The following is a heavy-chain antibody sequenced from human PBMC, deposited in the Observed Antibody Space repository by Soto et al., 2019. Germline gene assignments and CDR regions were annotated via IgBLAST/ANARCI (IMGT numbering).Heavy chain of an antibody. Sequence: PGGSLRLSCAASGFTFSSYAMSWVRQGPGKGLEWVSAISGSGGSTYYADSVKGRFTISRDNSKNTLYLQMSSLRAEDTAVYYCAKDSHSSGWYYFDYWGQGTLVTVSS. V-gene: IGHV3-23*01. CDR1: GFTFSSYA. CDR3: AKDSHSSGWYYFDY. CDR2: ISGSGGST. D-gene: IGHD6-19*01. J-gene: IGHJ4*02.